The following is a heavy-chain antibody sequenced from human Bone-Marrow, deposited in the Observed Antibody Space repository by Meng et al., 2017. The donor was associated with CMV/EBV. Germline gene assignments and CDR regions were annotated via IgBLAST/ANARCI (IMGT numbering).Heavy chain of an antibody. Sequence: GGSLRLSCSASAFTFSHYAMHWVRQAPGKGLEWVALISYDGSHKDYRDSVKGRFIISRDNSKNTLYLQMNSVRPEDTAVYFCAREVGVEAAALVSWFDPRGQGNLVTVSS. D-gene: IGHD6-25*01. CDR3: AREVGVEAAALVSWFDP. CDR1: AFTFSHYA. V-gene: IGHV3-30*04. CDR2: ISYDGSHK. J-gene: IGHJ5*02.